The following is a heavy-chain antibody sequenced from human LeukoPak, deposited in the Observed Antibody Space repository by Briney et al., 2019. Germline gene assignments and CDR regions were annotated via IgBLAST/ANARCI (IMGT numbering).Heavy chain of an antibody. D-gene: IGHD3-22*01. CDR1: GASISSSNW. J-gene: IGHJ1*01. V-gene: IGHV4-4*02. Sequence: PSETLSLTCAVSGASISSSNWLSWVRQPPGKGLEWIGEIYHSGSTYYNPSLKSRVTISVDTSKNQFSLKLTSVTAADTAVYYCARMVQSTDSSGFYLPEYFQHWGQGTLVTVSS. CDR2: IYHSGST. CDR3: ARMVQSTDSSGFYLPEYFQH.